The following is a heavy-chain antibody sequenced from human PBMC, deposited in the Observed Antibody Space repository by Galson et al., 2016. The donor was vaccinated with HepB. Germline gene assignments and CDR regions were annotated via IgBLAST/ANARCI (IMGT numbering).Heavy chain of an antibody. CDR2: IYHSGIT. CDR3: VRLSVVRATGGMDRGNWFDP. D-gene: IGHD6-13*01. V-gene: IGHV4-61*01. J-gene: IGHJ5*02. CDR1: GDSVSSDNYY. Sequence: SETLSLTCSVSGDSVSSDNYYWSWIRQPPGRGLEWIGYIYHSGITNYSPSFNSRVTISIDSSKNQFSLKLNSVTAADTAVYYCVRLSVVRATGGMDRGNWFDPWGQGILVTVSS.